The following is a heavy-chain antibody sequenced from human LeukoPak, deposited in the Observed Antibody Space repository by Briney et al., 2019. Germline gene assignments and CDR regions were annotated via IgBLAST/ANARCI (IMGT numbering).Heavy chain of an antibody. CDR1: GGPFSGYY. CDR2: INHSGST. V-gene: IGHV4-34*01. CDR3: ARLRYGSGSYYFNY. Sequence: SETLSLTCAVYGGPFSGYYWSWIRQPPGKGLEWIGEINHSGSTNYNPSLKSRATISVDTSKNQFSLKLSSVTAADTAVYYRARLRYGSGSYYFNYWGQGTLVTVSS. D-gene: IGHD3-10*01. J-gene: IGHJ4*02.